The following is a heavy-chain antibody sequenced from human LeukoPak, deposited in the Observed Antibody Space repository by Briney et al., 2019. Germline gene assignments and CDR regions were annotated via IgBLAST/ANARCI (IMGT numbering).Heavy chain of an antibody. CDR2: IIPNSGGT. CDR3: ARNRYGYNLGY. J-gene: IGHJ4*02. V-gene: IGHV1-2*02. D-gene: IGHD5-24*01. Sequence: ASVTVSCKASGYTFTDYYIHWVRQAPGQGLEWMGWIIPNSGGTNYAQKFQGRVTMTRDTSISTAYMELSSLRSDDTVVYYCARNRYGYNLGYWAQGTLVTVSS. CDR1: GYTFTDYY.